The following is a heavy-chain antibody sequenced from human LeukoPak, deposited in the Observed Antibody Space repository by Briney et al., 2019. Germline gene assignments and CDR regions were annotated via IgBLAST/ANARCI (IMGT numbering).Heavy chain of an antibody. Sequence: ASVKVSCKASGYTFTSYYMHWVRQAPGLGLEWMGIINPSGGSTSHAQKFQGRVTMTRDTSTSTVYMELSSLRSEDTAVYYCARDHQYCSGGSCHFDYWGQGTLVTVSS. CDR1: GYTFTSYY. J-gene: IGHJ4*02. V-gene: IGHV1-46*01. D-gene: IGHD2-15*01. CDR3: ARDHQYCSGGSCHFDY. CDR2: INPSGGST.